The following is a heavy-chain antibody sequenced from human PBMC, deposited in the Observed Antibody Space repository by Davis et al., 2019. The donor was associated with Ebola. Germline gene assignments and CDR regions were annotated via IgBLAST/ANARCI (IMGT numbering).Heavy chain of an antibody. CDR2: SRNKANSYTT. D-gene: IGHD6-13*01. CDR3: ARGPGSSWYYYYMDV. V-gene: IGHV3-72*01. Sequence: GESLKISCAASGFTFSDNYMDWVRQTPGKGLEWVARSRNKANSYTTEYAASVKGRFTISRDDSENSLSLQMNSLRAEDTAVYYCARGPGSSWYYYYMDVWGKGTTVTVSS. J-gene: IGHJ6*03. CDR1: GFTFSDNY.